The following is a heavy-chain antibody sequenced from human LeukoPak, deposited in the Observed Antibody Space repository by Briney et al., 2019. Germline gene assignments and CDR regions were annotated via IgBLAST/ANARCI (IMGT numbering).Heavy chain of an antibody. CDR3: ARQLYDSSGYRFDP. Sequence: SVKVSCKASGYTFATYDINWVRQAPGQGLEWMGGIIPIFGTANYAQKFQGRVTITADKSTSTAYMELSSLRSEDTAVYYCARQLYDSSGYRFDPWGQGTLVTVSS. CDR1: GYTFATYD. CDR2: IIPIFGTA. V-gene: IGHV1-69*06. D-gene: IGHD3-22*01. J-gene: IGHJ5*02.